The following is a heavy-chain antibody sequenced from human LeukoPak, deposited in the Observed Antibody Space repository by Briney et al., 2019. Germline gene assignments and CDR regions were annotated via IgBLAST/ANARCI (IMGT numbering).Heavy chain of an antibody. D-gene: IGHD5-18*01. CDR3: ARMVWQLWYFDY. CDR2: ISAYNGNT. V-gene: IGHV1-18*01. CDR1: GYTFTSYD. J-gene: IGHJ4*02. Sequence: GASVKVSCKASGYTFTSYDINWVRQATGQGLEWMGWISAYNGNTNYAQKLQGRVTMTTDTSTSTAYMELRSLRSDDTAVYYCARMVWQLWYFDYWGQGTLVTVSS.